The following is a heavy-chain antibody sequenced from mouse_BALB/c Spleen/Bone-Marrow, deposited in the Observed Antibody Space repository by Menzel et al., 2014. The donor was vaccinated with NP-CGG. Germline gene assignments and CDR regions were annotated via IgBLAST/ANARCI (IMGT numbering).Heavy chain of an antibody. J-gene: IGHJ2*01. CDR2: INPSIGYT. V-gene: IGHV1-4*02. CDR3: AREGTYYAYFDY. Sequence: QVQLKESAAELARPGASVKLSCKASGYIFTSYTIQWIKQRPGQGLEWIGYINPSIGYTEYNQKFKDKTTLTADTPSSTTYMQLSSPTSEDSAVYYCAREGTYYAYFDYWGQGTTLTVSS. D-gene: IGHD1-1*01. CDR1: GYIFTSYT.